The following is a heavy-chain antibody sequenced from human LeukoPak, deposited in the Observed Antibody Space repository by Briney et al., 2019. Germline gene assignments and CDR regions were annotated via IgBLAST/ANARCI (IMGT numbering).Heavy chain of an antibody. CDR2: INHSGST. CDR3: ARGGRIQLWSHFDM. Sequence: SETLSLTCAVYGGSFSGYYWSWIRQPPGKGLEWIGEINHSGSTNYHPSLKSRVTISVDTSKNQFSLKLSSVTAADTAVYYCARGGRIQLWSHFDMWGQGTMVTVSS. J-gene: IGHJ3*02. CDR1: GGSFSGYY. V-gene: IGHV4-34*01. D-gene: IGHD5-18*01.